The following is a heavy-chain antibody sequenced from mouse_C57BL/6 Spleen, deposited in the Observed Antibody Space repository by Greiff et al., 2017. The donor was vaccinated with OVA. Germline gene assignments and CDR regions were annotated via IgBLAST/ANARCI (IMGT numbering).Heavy chain of an antibody. J-gene: IGHJ1*03. CDR1: GFTFSDYG. CDR2: ISSGSSTI. V-gene: IGHV5-17*01. D-gene: IGHD2-3*01. CDR3: ARPLDGYYNFDV. Sequence: EVKLQESGGGLVKPGGSLKLSCAASGFTFSDYGMHWVRQAPEKGLEWVAYISSGSSTIYYADTVKGRFTISRDNAKNTLFLQMTSLRSEDTAMYYCARPLDGYYNFDVWGTGTTVTVSS.